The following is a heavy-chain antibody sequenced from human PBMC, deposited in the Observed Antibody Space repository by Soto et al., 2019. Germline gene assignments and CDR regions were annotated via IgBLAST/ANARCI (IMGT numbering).Heavy chain of an antibody. CDR1: GFTFSSYA. Sequence: QVQLVESGGGVVQPGRSLRLSCAASGFTFSSYAMHWVRQAPGKGLEWVAVISYNGSNKYYADSVKGRFTISSDNSKNTLYLQMNSLRAEDTAVYYCARSLMADGYNLLGFDYWGQGPLVTVSS. V-gene: IGHV3-30-3*01. CDR3: ARSLMADGYNLLGFDY. D-gene: IGHD5-12*01. J-gene: IGHJ4*02. CDR2: ISYNGSNK.